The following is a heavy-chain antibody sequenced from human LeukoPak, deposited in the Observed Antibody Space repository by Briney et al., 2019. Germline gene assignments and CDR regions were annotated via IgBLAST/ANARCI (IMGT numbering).Heavy chain of an antibody. V-gene: IGHV1-2*02. CDR1: GYTFTVYY. CDR2: FNPNSGGT. D-gene: IGHD6-13*01. CDR3: ASLSSSWSVY. Sequence: GASVKVSCKASGYTFTVYYMHWVRQAPGQGLEGMGWFNPNSGGTNYAQKFQVKASMPGDTSQSTVYMELSRLRSDDTAVYYCASLSSSWSVYWGQGTLVTVSS. J-gene: IGHJ4*02.